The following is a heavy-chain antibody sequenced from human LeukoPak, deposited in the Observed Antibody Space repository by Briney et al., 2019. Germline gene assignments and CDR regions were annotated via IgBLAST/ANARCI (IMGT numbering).Heavy chain of an antibody. D-gene: IGHD3-10*01. V-gene: IGHV1-2*04. CDR2: INPNSGGT. Sequence: ASVKVSCKASGYTFTGYYMHWVRQAPGQGLEWMGWINPNSGGTNYAQKFQGWVTMTRDTSISTAYMELSSLKASDTAMYYCARVPYGSGSYYQLFYLDYWGQGTLVTVSS. J-gene: IGHJ4*02. CDR3: ARVPYGSGSYYQLFYLDY. CDR1: GYTFTGYY.